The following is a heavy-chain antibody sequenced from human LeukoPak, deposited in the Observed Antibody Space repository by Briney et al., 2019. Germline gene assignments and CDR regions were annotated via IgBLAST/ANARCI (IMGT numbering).Heavy chain of an antibody. J-gene: IGHJ4*02. CDR3: ARVAVTGYYFDY. Sequence: SETLSLTCTVSGGSISSYYWSWIRQPPGKGLEWIGYIYYSGSTNYNPSLKSRVTISVDTSKNQFSLKPSSVTAADTAVYYCARVAVTGYYFDYWGQGTLVTVSS. CDR1: GGSISSYY. CDR2: IYYSGST. D-gene: IGHD2-21*01. V-gene: IGHV4-59*01.